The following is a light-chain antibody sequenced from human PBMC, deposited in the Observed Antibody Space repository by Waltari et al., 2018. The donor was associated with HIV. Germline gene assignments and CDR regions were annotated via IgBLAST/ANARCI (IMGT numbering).Light chain of an antibody. J-gene: IGKJ3*01. CDR1: QSVSS. Sequence: EIVLTQSPATLSLSPGERATLFCRASQSVSSLAWYQQKPGQAPRLLIYDASNRATGIAARFSGSGSGTDFTLTISSLEPEDCAVYYCQQRSNWLFTFGPGTKVDIK. CDR2: DAS. V-gene: IGKV3-11*01. CDR3: QQRSNWLFT.